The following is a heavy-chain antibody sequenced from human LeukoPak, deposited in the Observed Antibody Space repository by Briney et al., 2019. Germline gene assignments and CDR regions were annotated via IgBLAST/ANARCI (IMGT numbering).Heavy chain of an antibody. Sequence: PSETLSLTCAVYGGSFSDYYRSWIRQPPGKGLGGVGENSHSGNTNYNPSLESRVTISADTSKKQFSLKVTSVTAADTALYYCAREGGGSWPTSDYYYNGLDVWGQGTTVTVSS. CDR2: NSHSGNT. J-gene: IGHJ6*02. CDR3: AREGGGSWPTSDYYYNGLDV. CDR1: GGSFSDYY. D-gene: IGHD6-13*01. V-gene: IGHV4-34*01.